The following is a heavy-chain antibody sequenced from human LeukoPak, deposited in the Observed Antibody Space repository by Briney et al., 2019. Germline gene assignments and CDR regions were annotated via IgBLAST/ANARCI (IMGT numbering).Heavy chain of an antibody. J-gene: IGHJ5*02. CDR2: MNPNSGNT. CDR3: ARAGCSSTSCYSMAWFDP. Sequence: ASVKVSCKASGYTFTSYDINWVRQATGQELEWMGWMNPNSGNTGYAQKFQGRVTMTRNTSISTAYMELSSLRSEDTAVYYCARAGCSSTSCYSMAWFDPWGQGTLVTVSS. D-gene: IGHD2-2*01. V-gene: IGHV1-8*01. CDR1: GYTFTSYD.